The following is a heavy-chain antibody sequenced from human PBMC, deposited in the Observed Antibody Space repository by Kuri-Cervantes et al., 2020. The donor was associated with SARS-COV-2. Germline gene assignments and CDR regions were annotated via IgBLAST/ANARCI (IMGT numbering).Heavy chain of an antibody. CDR1: GESFSGYY. V-gene: IGHV4-34*01. CDR3: ARAYGFLRYICYMDV. CDR2: INHRGST. Sequence: SETLSLTCAFYGESFSGYYWNWIRQSPGKGLEWIGEINHRGSTNYNPSLKSRVTISVDTSSKQFSLNLSSVTAADTAVYYCARAYGFLRYICYMDVWGRGTTVTVSS. D-gene: IGHD4-17*01. J-gene: IGHJ6*03.